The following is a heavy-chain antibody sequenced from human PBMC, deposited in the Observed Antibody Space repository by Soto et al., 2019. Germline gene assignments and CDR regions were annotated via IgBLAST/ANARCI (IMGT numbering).Heavy chain of an antibody. CDR1: GYTFTSYG. J-gene: IGHJ3*02. CDR2: ISAYNGNT. Sequence: QVQLVQSGAEVKKPGASVKVSCKASGYTFTSYGISWVRQAPGQGLEWMGWISAYNGNTNYAQKLQGRVTMTTDTXTXXAYMELRSLRSDDTAVYYCARDGFSGSFEGDAFDIWGQGTMVTVSS. V-gene: IGHV1-18*01. D-gene: IGHD1-26*01. CDR3: ARDGFSGSFEGDAFDI.